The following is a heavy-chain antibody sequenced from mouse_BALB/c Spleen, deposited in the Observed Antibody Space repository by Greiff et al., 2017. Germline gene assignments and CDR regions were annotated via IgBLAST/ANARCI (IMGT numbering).Heavy chain of an antibody. V-gene: IGHV5-12-1*01. Sequence: EVKVVESGGGLVKPGGSLKLSCAASGFAFSSYDMSWVRQTPEKRLEWVAYISSGGGSTYYPDTVKGRFTISRDNAKNTLYLQMSSLKSEDTAMYYCARRGGNGAWFAYWGQGTLVTVSA. CDR3: ARRGGNGAWFAY. J-gene: IGHJ3*01. CDR2: ISSGGGST. CDR1: GFAFSSYD. D-gene: IGHD1-1*02.